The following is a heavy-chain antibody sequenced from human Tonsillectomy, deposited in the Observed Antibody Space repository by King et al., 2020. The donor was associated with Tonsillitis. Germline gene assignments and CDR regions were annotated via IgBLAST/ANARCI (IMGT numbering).Heavy chain of an antibody. CDR3: ARHANLEWLLLEV. V-gene: IGHV4-59*08. Sequence: QLQESGPGLVKPSETLSLTCTVSGGSISSYYWSWIRQPPEKGLEWIAYIYYSGSTKYNPSLKSRVALSVDTSKNQFSLKLSSVTAADTAVYYCARHANLEWLLLEVWGQGTLVTVSA. CDR1: GGSISSYY. D-gene: IGHD3-3*01. CDR2: IYYSGST. J-gene: IGHJ4*02.